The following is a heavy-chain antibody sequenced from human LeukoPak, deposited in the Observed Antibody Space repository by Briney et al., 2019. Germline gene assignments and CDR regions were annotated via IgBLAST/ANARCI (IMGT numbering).Heavy chain of an antibody. CDR3: VRQQLIDFYYYYMDV. Sequence: GGSLRLSCAASGFTFSSYGMSWVRQAPGKGLEWVSFINWNGDSTAYADSVKGRFTISRDNAKKSLYLQMNNLRAEDTALYYCVRQQLIDFYYYYMDVWGKGTTVTVSS. CDR1: GFTFSSYG. V-gene: IGHV3-20*04. D-gene: IGHD3-16*02. J-gene: IGHJ6*03. CDR2: INWNGDST.